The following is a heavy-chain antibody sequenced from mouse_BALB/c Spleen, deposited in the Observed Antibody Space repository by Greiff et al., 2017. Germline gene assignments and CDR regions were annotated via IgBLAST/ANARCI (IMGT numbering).Heavy chain of an antibody. CDR2: INPSNGRT. J-gene: IGHJ2*01. CDR3: ARGGTYFDY. D-gene: IGHD2-14*01. V-gene: IGHV1S81*02. Sequence: QVHVKQPGAELVKPGASVKLSCKASGYTFTSYWMHWVKQRPGQGLEWIGEINPSNGRTNYNEKFKSKATLTVDKSSSTAYMQLSSLTSEDSAVYYCARGGTYFDYWGQGTTLTVSS. CDR1: GYTFTSYW.